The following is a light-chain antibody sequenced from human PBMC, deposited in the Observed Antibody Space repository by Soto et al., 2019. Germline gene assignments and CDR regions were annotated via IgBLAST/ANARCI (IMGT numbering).Light chain of an antibody. CDR1: QSISSY. CDR3: QQSYSTPHT. CDR2: AAS. J-gene: IGKJ1*01. Sequence: DIQMTQSPSSLSASVGDRVTITCRASQSISSYLNWYQQKPGKAPKLLIYAASSLQIGVPSRFSGSGSGTDFTLTISSLQPEDFATYYCQQSYSTPHTFGQGTIVEIK. V-gene: IGKV1-39*01.